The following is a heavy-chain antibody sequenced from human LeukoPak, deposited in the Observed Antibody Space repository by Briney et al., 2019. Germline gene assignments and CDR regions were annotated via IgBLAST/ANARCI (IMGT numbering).Heavy chain of an antibody. CDR1: GGTFSSYT. CDR3: AVYGDQGDYFDY. V-gene: IGHV1-69*02. Sequence: SVKVSCKASGGTFSSYTISWVRQAPGQGLEWMGRIIPILGIANYAQKFQGRVTITADKSTSTAYMELSSLRSEDTAVYYCAVYGDQGDYFDYWGQGTLLTVSS. D-gene: IGHD4-17*01. CDR2: IIPILGIA. J-gene: IGHJ4*02.